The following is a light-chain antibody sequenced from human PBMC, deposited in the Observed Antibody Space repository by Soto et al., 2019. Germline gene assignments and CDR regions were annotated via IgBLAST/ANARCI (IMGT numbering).Light chain of an antibody. Sequence: EIVMTQSPATLSVSPGERATLSCRASQSVSSNLAWYQQKPGQAPRLLIYGASTRATGIPARFSGSGSGTEFTLTIGSLQPDDFATYYCQQYNTYPWTFGQGTKVEIK. J-gene: IGKJ1*01. V-gene: IGKV3-15*01. CDR1: QSVSSN. CDR2: GAS. CDR3: QQYNTYPWT.